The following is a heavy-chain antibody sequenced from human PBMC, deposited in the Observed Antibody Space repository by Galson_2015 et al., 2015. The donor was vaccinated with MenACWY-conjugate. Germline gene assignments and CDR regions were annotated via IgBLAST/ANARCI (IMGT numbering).Heavy chain of an antibody. D-gene: IGHD4-23*01. CDR3: ARKLPYDY. Sequence: SLRLSCAASGFTFSSYWMHWVRHAPGKGLVWVSRISSDGSSTRYADSVKGRITISRDNAKNTLYLQMNSLRAEDTAVYYCARKLPYDYWGQGTLVPVSS. V-gene: IGHV3-74*01. CDR1: GFTFSSYW. CDR2: ISSDGSST. J-gene: IGHJ4*02.